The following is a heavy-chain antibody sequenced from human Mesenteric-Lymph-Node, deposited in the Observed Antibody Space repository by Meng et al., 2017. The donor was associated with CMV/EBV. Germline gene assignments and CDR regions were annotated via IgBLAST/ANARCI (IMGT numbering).Heavy chain of an antibody. CDR1: GGSVSSGSYY. CDR2: IYYTGST. Sequence: GSLRLSCPVSGGSVSSGSYYWSWIRQPPGKGLEWIGYIYYTGSTNYNHTLKSRVTISVDTSKNQFSLKLNSVTAADTAVYYCARDAIGALARVPRASDYWGQGTLVTVSS. CDR3: ARDAIGALARVPRASDY. J-gene: IGHJ4*02. D-gene: IGHD1-26*01. V-gene: IGHV4-61*01.